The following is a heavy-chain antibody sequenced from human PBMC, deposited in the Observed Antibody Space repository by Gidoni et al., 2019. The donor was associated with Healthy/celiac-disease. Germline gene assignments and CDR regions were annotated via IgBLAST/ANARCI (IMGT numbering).Heavy chain of an antibody. Sequence: VSGKGLEWVGRIRSKANSYATAYAASVKGRFTISRDDSKNTAYLQMNSLKTEDTAVYYCTRGQGLVVEDPGWELPYYYYYGMDVWGQGTTVTVSS. CDR2: IRSKANSYAT. V-gene: IGHV3-73*01. J-gene: IGHJ6*02. CDR3: TRGQGLVVEDPGWELPYYYYYGMDV. D-gene: IGHD1-26*01.